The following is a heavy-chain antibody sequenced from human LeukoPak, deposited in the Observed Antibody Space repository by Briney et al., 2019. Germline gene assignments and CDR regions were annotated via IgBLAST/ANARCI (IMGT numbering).Heavy chain of an antibody. J-gene: IGHJ4*02. V-gene: IGHV3-23*01. Sequence: GGSLRLSCAASGFTFSSYAMSWVRQAPGKGLEWVSAISGSDGSTYYADSVKGRFTISRDNSKNTLYLQMNSLRAEDTAVYYCAKDIGSGSYSYFDYWGQGTLVTVSS. CDR2: ISGSDGST. CDR3: AKDIGSGSYSYFDY. D-gene: IGHD3-10*01. CDR1: GFTFSSYA.